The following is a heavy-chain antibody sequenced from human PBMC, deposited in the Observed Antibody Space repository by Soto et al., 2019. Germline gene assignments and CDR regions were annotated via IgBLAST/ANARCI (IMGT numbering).Heavy chain of an antibody. CDR2: IHYSGST. Sequence: SETLSLTCSVSGASVSNIIHYWSWIRQPPGKGLEWIGYIHYSGSTNYNPPLKSRVTISVDTSKNQFSLKLISVTAADTAVYYCARHTCGGVCYLFPDSWGQGTLVTVSS. J-gene: IGHJ4*02. D-gene: IGHD2-21*02. V-gene: IGHV4-61*01. CDR3: ARHTCGGVCYLFPDS. CDR1: GASVSNIIHY.